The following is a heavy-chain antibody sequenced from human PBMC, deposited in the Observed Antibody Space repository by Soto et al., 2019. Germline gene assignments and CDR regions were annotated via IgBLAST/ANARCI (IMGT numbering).Heavy chain of an antibody. CDR3: ARGDLKDSGY. CDR1: GGSFSGYY. J-gene: IGHJ4*02. D-gene: IGHD3-10*01. V-gene: IGHV4-34*01. CDR2: INHSGST. Sequence: PSETLSLACAVYGGSFSGYYWSWIRQPPGKGLEWIGEINHSGSTNYNPSLKSRVTLAVDTSKNQFSLKLSSVTAADTAVYYCARGDLKDSGYWGQGTQVT.